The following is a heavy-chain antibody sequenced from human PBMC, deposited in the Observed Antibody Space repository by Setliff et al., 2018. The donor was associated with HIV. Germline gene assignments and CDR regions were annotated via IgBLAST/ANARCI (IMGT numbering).Heavy chain of an antibody. J-gene: IGHJ4*02. CDR3: ASSPAWRSDYGLHAFDY. CDR1: GGSISSSSYY. D-gene: IGHD4-17*01. V-gene: IGHV4-39*01. CDR2: LYYRGTT. Sequence: PSETLSLTCTVSGGSISSSSYYWGWIRQPPGKGPEWIGSLYYRGTTYYNPSLKSRVTISTGTPKNQFSLKLSSVTAADTAVYYCASSPAWRSDYGLHAFDYWGQGTLVTVSS.